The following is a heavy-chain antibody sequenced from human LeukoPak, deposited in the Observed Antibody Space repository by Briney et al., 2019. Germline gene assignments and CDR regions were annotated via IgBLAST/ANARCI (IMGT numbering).Heavy chain of an antibody. CDR3: AKGGHDFNPFYW. J-gene: IGHJ4*02. D-gene: IGHD2-21*02. CDR2: IKGGGGDP. CDR1: GFTFSTYA. V-gene: IGHV3-23*01. Sequence: GGSLRLSCADSGFTFSTYAMGWVRQSPGKGLEWVSSIKGGGGDPFYADSVKGRFTISRDNSENTLFLQLNSLRAEDSAVYYCAKGGHDFNPFYWWGQGTLVTVSS.